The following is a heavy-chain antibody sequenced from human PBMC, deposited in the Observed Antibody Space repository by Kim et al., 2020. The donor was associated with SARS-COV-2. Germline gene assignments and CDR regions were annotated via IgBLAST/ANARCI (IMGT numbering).Heavy chain of an antibody. Sequence: GGSLRLSCAASGFNFSIYSMHWVRQAPGKGLEWVASVSGNGTTTSYADSVKGRFTISRDNAKNSLSLQMNRLRAEDTAVYYCARESVSAITRPYDFDYCGQGTPVTVSS. CDR2: VSGNGTTT. V-gene: IGHV3-48*04. CDR1: GFNFSIYS. CDR3: ARESVSAITRPYDFDY. D-gene: IGHD2-21*01. J-gene: IGHJ4*02.